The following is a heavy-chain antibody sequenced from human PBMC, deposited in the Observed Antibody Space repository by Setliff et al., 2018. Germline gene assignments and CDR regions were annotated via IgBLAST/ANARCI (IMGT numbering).Heavy chain of an antibody. CDR1: GGSISDTC. D-gene: IGHD6-25*01. Sequence: SETLSLTCTVSGGSISDTCWSWIRQPPGKGLEWMAFIYSSGPTNYNPSLKSRLSISVDTSKSQFSLKLTSVTAADTAVYYCARDLGSGGGFDIWGQGTLVTVSS. CDR2: IYSSGPT. J-gene: IGHJ3*02. V-gene: IGHV4-59*01. CDR3: ARDLGSGGGFDI.